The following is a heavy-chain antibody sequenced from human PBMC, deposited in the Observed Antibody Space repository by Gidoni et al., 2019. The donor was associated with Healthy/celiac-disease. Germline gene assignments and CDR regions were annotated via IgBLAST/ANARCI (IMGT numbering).Heavy chain of an antibody. D-gene: IGHD4-17*01. Sequence: EVQLLESGGGLVQPGGSRRLDCAAAGFTSSSYASSWVRQAPGKGLEWVSSISGSGGSTYYADSVKGRFTISRDNSKTTLYLQMNSLRAEDTAVYYCAKDRSTVTTPFDYWGQGTLVTVSS. J-gene: IGHJ4*02. V-gene: IGHV3-23*01. CDR1: GFTSSSYA. CDR2: ISGSGGST. CDR3: AKDRSTVTTPFDY.